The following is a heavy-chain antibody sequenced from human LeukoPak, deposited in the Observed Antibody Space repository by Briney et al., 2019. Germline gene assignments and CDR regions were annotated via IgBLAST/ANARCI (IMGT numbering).Heavy chain of an antibody. CDR2: IIPIFGTA. CDR3: ARGLLSQLQPQRDVDI. D-gene: IGHD2-2*01. V-gene: IGHV1-69*05. CDR1: GGTFSSYA. Sequence: WASVKVSCKASGGTFSSYAISWVRQAPGQGLEWMGGIIPIFGTANYAQKFQGRVTMTRNTSISTAYMELSSLRSEDTAVYYCARGLLSQLQPQRDVDIWGQGTMVTVSS. J-gene: IGHJ3*02.